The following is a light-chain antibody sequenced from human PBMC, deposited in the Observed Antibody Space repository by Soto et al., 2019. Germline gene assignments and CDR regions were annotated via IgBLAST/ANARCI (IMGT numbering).Light chain of an antibody. CDR2: AAS. J-gene: IGKJ3*01. V-gene: IGKV1-39*01. CDR1: QSISSY. Sequence: DIQMTQSPSSLSASVGDRVTITCRASQSISSYLNWYQQKPGKAPNLLIYAASSLQSGVPSKFSGSGSGTDFTLTSSSMQPEDLATYYCQLSYSSPLTFGPGTKVDTK. CDR3: QLSYSSPLT.